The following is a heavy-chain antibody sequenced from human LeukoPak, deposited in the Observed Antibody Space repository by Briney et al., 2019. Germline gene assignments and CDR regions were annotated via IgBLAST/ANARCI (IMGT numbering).Heavy chain of an antibody. Sequence: GGSLRLSYAASGFTFSSYAMSWVRQAPGKGLEWVSAISGSGSGTYYADSVKGRFTLSRDNSKNTLYLRMNSLRAEDTAVYYCAKGEDFWSGYVYYYYYYMDVWGKGTTVTVSS. CDR2: ISGSGSGT. CDR3: AKGEDFWSGYVYYYYYYMDV. J-gene: IGHJ6*03. V-gene: IGHV3-23*01. D-gene: IGHD3-3*01. CDR1: GFTFSSYA.